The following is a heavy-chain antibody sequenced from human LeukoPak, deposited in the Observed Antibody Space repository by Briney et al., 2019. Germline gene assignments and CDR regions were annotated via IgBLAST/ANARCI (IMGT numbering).Heavy chain of an antibody. CDR2: IIPVSGST. Sequence: ASVKVSCKASGIFGSYVSSWVRQAPGQGLEWMGGIIPVSGSTHYAQKFQGRLTITADESTSTVYMEMSSLRSEDTAMYYCAKEGNTALVTGYFDLWGRGTLVTGSA. V-gene: IGHV1-69*13. J-gene: IGHJ2*01. CDR3: AKEGNTALVTGYFDL. D-gene: IGHD5-18*01. CDR1: GIFGSYV.